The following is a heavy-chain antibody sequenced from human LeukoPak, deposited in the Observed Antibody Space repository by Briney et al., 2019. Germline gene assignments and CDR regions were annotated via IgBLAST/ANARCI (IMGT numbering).Heavy chain of an antibody. J-gene: IGHJ6*02. V-gene: IGHV1-69*01. CDR1: VGTFSSSA. Sequence: GSPVKVSCKASVGTFSSSAISWVRQAPGQGLEWKGGIIPIFGTANYAQKFQGRVTITADESTSTAYMELSSLRSEDTAVYYCARDPYTMVRGVPYYYGMDVWGQGTTVTVSS. CDR3: ARDPYTMVRGVPYYYGMDV. D-gene: IGHD3-10*01. CDR2: IIPIFGTA.